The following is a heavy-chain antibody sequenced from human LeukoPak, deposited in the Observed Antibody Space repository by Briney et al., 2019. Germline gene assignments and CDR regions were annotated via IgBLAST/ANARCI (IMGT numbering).Heavy chain of an antibody. CDR2: IYYSGTT. J-gene: IGHJ4*02. Sequence: SETLSLTCSVSGDSITGSYWSWIWQSPGKGLEWIGHIYYSGTTNYSPSLRSRVTISVHTSNKQFSLKLRSVTAADTAVYYCARSKVTYYYDAGGYYYFDYWGQGALVTVSS. CDR1: GDSITGSY. V-gene: IGHV4-59*01. CDR3: ARSKVTYYYDAGGYYYFDY. D-gene: IGHD3-22*01.